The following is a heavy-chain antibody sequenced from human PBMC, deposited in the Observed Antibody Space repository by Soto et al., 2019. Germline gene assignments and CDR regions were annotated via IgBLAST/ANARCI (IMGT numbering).Heavy chain of an antibody. CDR1: GFTFSSYS. CDR3: VRFPLYCSGGGCYYVGAFDI. CDR2: ISSSSSTI. Sequence: GGSLRLSCAASGFTFSSYSMNWVRQAPGKGLEWVSYISSSSSTIYYADSVKGRFTISRDNAKNSLYLQMNSLRAEDTAVYYCVRFPLYCSGGGCYYVGAFDIWGQGTMVTVSS. V-gene: IGHV3-48*01. D-gene: IGHD2-15*01. J-gene: IGHJ3*02.